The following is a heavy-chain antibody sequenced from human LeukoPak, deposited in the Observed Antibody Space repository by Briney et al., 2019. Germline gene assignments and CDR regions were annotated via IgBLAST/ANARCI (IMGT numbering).Heavy chain of an antibody. Sequence: SETLSLTCAVYGGSFSGYYWSWIRQPPGKGLEWIGEINHSGSTNCNPSLKSRVTISVDTSKNQFSLKLSSVTAADTAVYYCARGVAAQILNWFDPWGQGTLVTVSS. CDR1: GGSFSGYY. V-gene: IGHV4-34*01. J-gene: IGHJ5*02. CDR2: INHSGST. D-gene: IGHD6-6*01. CDR3: ARGVAAQILNWFDP.